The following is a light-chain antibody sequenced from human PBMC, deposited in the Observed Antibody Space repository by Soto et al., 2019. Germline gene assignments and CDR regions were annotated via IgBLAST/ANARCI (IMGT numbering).Light chain of an antibody. CDR2: GAS. Sequence: EIVLTQSPATLSLSPGERASLSCRASQRISSTFLAWYQQKPGQAPRLLIYGASSRATGIPDRFSGSGSGTDFTLTISRLEPEDFAAYSCQQYGSSPRTVGQGTKVDIK. CDR3: QQYGSSPRT. V-gene: IGKV3-20*01. J-gene: IGKJ1*01. CDR1: QRISSTF.